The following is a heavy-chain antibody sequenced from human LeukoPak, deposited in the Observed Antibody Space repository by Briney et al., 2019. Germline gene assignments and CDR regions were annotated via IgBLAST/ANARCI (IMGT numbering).Heavy chain of an antibody. V-gene: IGHV3-15*01. CDR3: TTRGGSFSIFDF. D-gene: IGHD1-26*01. J-gene: IGHJ4*02. Sequence: GGSLRLSCAASGFTFSDAWMSWVRQAPGKGLEWVGRIKSKTDGGTTDYAAPVKGRFTISRDDSKNTLYLQMNSLKTEDTAVYYCTTRGGSFSIFDFWGQGTLVTVSS. CDR2: IKSKTDGGTT. CDR1: GFTFSDAW.